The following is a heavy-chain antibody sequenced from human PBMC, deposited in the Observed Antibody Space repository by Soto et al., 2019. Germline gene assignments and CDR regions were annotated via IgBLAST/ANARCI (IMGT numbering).Heavy chain of an antibody. V-gene: IGHV1-69*01. CDR2: IIPIFGTA. CDR3: ARGWEYDSNDYYYAY. Sequence: VLLVQSGAELRKPGSSVKVSYKASGGTFSRHAISWERPATGQGLGWMGGIIPIFGTANHAQKFQGRVTSIADESTSTGCMELSSLRSKTTSMYDCARGWEYDSNDYYYAYWVQGTLVIVSS. CDR1: GGTFSRHA. D-gene: IGHD3-22*01. J-gene: IGHJ4*02.